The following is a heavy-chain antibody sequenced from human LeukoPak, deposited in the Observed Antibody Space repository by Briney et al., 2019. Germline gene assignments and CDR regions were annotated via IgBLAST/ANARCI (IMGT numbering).Heavy chain of an antibody. CDR1: GGSISSYY. J-gene: IGHJ3*02. D-gene: IGHD2-15*01. V-gene: IGHV4-59*12. CDR2: IYYSGST. CDR3: AREGGYCSGGSCYSEFVRDAFDI. Sequence: SETLSLTCTVSGGSISSYYWSWIRQPPGKGLEWIGYIYYSGSTNYNPSLKSRVTISVDTSKNQFSLKLSSVTAADTAVYYCAREGGYCSGGSCYSEFVRDAFDIWGQGTMVTVSS.